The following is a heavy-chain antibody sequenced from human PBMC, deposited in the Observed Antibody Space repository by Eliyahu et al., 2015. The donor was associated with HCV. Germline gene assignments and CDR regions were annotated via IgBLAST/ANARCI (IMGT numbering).Heavy chain of an antibody. CDR1: GGSTSSGGYY. CDR2: IYYSGST. Sequence: QVQLQESGPGLVKPSQTLSLTCTVSGGSTSSGGYYWSWIRQHPGKGLEWIGYIYYSGSTYYNPSLKSRVTISVDTSKNQFSLKLSSVTAADTAVYYCARGEEVEGAVGEFDPWGQGTLVTVSS. J-gene: IGHJ5*02. V-gene: IGHV4-31*03. D-gene: IGHD3-16*01. CDR3: ARGEEVEGAVGEFDP.